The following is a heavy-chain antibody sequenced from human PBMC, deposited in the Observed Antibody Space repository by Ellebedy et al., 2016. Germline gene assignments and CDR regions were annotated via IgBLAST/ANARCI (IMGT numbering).Heavy chain of an antibody. V-gene: IGHV3-30*03. CDR3: ARGGHCSDGKCYLIDF. CDR2: ISYDGSHI. D-gene: IGHD2-15*01. J-gene: IGHJ4*02. CDR1: GFTFSTSA. Sequence: GESLKISCAASGFTFSTSAVHWVRQAPGKGLEWVAIISYDGSHIRYVDSVKGRFTISGDNSKNTMYLQMNSLRPEDTAVYYCARGGHCSDGKCYLIDFWGQGTQVTVS.